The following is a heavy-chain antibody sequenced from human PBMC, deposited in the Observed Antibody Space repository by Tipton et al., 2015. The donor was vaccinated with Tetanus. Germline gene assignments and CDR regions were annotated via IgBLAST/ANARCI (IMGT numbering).Heavy chain of an antibody. Sequence: TLSLTCIVSGGSMSGSGHYGAWVRQSPGKGLEWLAYVSYSGRTNSNYSLKSRITISQDTSKNQFSLRLTSVTAADTAVYYCARANYDFPKKGPFDSWGQGTLVLVSS. D-gene: IGHD3-3*01. J-gene: IGHJ4*02. CDR3: ARANYDFPKKGPFDS. CDR2: VSYSGRT. V-gene: IGHV4-61*08. CDR1: GGSMSGSGHY.